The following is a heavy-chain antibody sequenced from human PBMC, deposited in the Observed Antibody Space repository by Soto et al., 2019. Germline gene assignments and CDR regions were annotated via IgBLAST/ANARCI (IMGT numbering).Heavy chain of an antibody. J-gene: IGHJ4*02. V-gene: IGHV3-23*04. CDR1: GFTFTASD. CDR2: ITTTGDTT. CDR3: AKGGGGDHGY. D-gene: IGHD2-21*02. Sequence: QLVESEGGLVQPGGSLRLSCETSGFTFTASDMSWVRQAPGKGLEWVSSITTTGDTTHYADSVRGRFTISRDNARNTVFLQMNSLKGRATAVYYLAKGGGGDHGYWGQGTLVAVSS.